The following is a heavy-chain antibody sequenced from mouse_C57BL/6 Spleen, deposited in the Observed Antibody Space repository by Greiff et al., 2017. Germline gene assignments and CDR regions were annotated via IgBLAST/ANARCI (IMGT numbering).Heavy chain of an antibody. Sequence: VKLQESGPELVKPGASVKISCKASGYAFSSSWMNWVKQRPGKGLEWIGRIYPGDGDTNYNGKFKGKATLTADKSSSTDYMQLSSLTSEDSAVYFFARFLLLGHWYFEVWGTGTTVTVAS. D-gene: IGHD6-2*01. CDR2: IYPGDGDT. V-gene: IGHV1-82*01. J-gene: IGHJ1*03. CDR1: GYAFSSSW. CDR3: ARFLLLGHWYFEV.